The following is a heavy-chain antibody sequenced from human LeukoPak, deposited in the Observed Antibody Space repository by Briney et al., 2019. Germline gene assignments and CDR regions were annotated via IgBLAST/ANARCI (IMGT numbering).Heavy chain of an antibody. CDR3: ARGRYSYGSRRYYFDY. D-gene: IGHD5-18*01. J-gene: IGHJ4*02. V-gene: IGHV4-34*01. CDR1: GGSISSGGYY. Sequence: SEPLSLTCAVSGGSISSGGYYWSWIRQPPRKGLEWIGEINHSGSTNYNPSLKSRVTISVDTSKNQFSLKLGSVTAADTAVYYCARGRYSYGSRRYYFDYWGQGTLVTVSS. CDR2: INHSGST.